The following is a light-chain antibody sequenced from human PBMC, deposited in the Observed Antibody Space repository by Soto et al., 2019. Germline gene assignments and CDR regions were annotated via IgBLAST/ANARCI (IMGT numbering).Light chain of an antibody. Sequence: QSVLTQPPSTSGTPGQRVTISCSGSSSNIGSSYVFWFQHLPGTAPKLPMYNNNQRPSGVPDRVSASKSGTSASLAISGLRSEDEADYYCAAWDDRVSGYVFGTGTKGTVL. CDR1: SSNIGSSY. J-gene: IGLJ1*01. V-gene: IGLV1-47*02. CDR2: NNN. CDR3: AAWDDRVSGYV.